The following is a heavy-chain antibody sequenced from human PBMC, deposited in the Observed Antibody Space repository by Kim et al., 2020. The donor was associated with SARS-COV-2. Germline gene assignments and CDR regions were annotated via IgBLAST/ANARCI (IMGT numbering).Heavy chain of an antibody. J-gene: IGHJ4*02. V-gene: IGHV4-34*01. CDR2: GST. D-gene: IGHD4-17*01. CDR3: ARAHGDSDY. Sequence: GSTNYNPSLKSRVTISVDTSKNQFSLKLSSVTAADTAVYYCARAHGDSDYWGQGTLVTVSS.